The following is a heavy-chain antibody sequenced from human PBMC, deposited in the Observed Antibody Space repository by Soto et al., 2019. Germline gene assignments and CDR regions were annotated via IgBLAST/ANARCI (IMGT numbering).Heavy chain of an antibody. J-gene: IGHJ6*02. CDR1: GGSISSGGYY. D-gene: IGHD3-3*01. Sequence: QVQLQESGPRLVKPSQTRSLTCTVSGGSISSGGYYWSWIRQHPGKGLEWIGYIYYSGSTYYNPSLKSRVTISVDTSKNQFSLKLSSVTAADTAVYYCASLPPPWSLLEGGGMDVWGQGTTVTVSS. CDR2: IYYSGST. V-gene: IGHV4-31*03. CDR3: ASLPPPWSLLEGGGMDV.